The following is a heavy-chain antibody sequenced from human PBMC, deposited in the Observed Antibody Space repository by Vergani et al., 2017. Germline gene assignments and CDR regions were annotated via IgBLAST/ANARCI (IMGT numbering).Heavy chain of an antibody. CDR1: GFTFSSYS. J-gene: IGHJ4*02. CDR3: AKDRHWVAAAGYYFDY. D-gene: IGHD6-13*01. Sequence: EVQLLESGGGLAQPGGSLRLSCAASGFTFSSYSMNWVRQAPGKGLEWVSSISSSSSYIYYADSVKGRFTISRDNAKNSLYLQMNSLRAEDTAVYYCAKDRHWVAAAGYYFDYWGQGTLVTVSS. V-gene: IGHV3-21*01. CDR2: ISSSSSYI.